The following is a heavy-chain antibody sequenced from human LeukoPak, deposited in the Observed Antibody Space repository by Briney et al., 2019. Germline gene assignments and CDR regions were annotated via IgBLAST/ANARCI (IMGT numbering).Heavy chain of an antibody. D-gene: IGHD3-22*01. J-gene: IGHJ4*02. CDR3: AKSGGYYDSSGYLDY. Sequence: GGSLRLSCAASGFTFSSYAMSWVRQAPGKGLEWASAISGSGGSTYYADSVKGRFTISRDNSKNTLYLQMNSLRAEDTAVYYCAKSGGYYDSSGYLDYWGQGTLVTVSS. V-gene: IGHV3-23*01. CDR2: ISGSGGST. CDR1: GFTFSSYA.